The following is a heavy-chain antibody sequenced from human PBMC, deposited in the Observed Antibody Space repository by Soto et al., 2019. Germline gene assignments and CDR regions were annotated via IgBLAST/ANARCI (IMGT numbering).Heavy chain of an antibody. Sequence: GGSLRLSCAASGFSFSDYYMSWIRQAPGKGLEWVSYISFSTTSIYYADSVKGRFTISRDNAKNTLYLQMNSLRAEDTAVYYCAKEKISTSCCNWFDPWGQGTLVTVSS. CDR3: AKEKISTSCCNWFDP. CDR2: ISFSTTSI. D-gene: IGHD2-2*01. J-gene: IGHJ5*02. V-gene: IGHV3-11*01. CDR1: GFSFSDYY.